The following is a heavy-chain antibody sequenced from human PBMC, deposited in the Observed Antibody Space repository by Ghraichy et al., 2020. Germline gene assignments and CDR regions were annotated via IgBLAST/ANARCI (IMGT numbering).Heavy chain of an antibody. CDR3: ARASYCTSASCFASY. Sequence: SETLSLTCTVSGGPMSDSYWSWIRQPPGKGLEWIAYIYYSGTTNYNPSLKSRLTISIDTSKNQFSLKLTSVTAADTAVYYCARASYCTSASCFASYWGQGTLVTVSS. D-gene: IGHD2-2*01. V-gene: IGHV4-59*01. CDR1: GGPMSDSY. CDR2: IYYSGTT. J-gene: IGHJ4*01.